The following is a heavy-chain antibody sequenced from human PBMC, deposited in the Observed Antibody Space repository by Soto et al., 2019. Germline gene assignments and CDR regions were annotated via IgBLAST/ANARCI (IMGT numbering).Heavy chain of an antibody. Sequence: GGSVKVSCKASGYTCTIYGISCVVRSPGQGLEWMGWISAYNGNTNYAQKLQGRVTMTTDTSTSTAYMELRSLRSDDTAVYYCARFRWFGEFSYYYYGMDVWGQGTTVTVS. D-gene: IGHD3-10*01. V-gene: IGHV1-18*04. CDR3: ARFRWFGEFSYYYYGMDV. J-gene: IGHJ6*02. CDR1: GYTCTIYG. CDR2: ISAYNGNT.